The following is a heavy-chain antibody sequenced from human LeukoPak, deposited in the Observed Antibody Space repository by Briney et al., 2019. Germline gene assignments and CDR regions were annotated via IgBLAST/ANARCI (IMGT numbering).Heavy chain of an antibody. CDR3: AKQPGIAAAGTEGIDY. J-gene: IGHJ4*02. CDR1: GFTFSSYS. V-gene: IGHV3-48*01. CDR2: ISSSSSTI. Sequence: GGSLRLSCAASGFTFSSYSMNWVRQAPGKGLEWVSYISSSSSTIYYADSVKGRFTISRDNSKNTLYLQMDSLRAEDTAVYYCAKQPGIAAAGTEGIDYWGQGTLVTVSS. D-gene: IGHD6-13*01.